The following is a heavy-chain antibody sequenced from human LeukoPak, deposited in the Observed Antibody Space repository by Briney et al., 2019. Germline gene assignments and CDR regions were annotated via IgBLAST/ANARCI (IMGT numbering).Heavy chain of an antibody. CDR3: ARVPGPYTTSRFDY. J-gene: IGHJ4*02. CDR2: IDPNSGGT. Sequence: VASVKVSCKTSGYTFTDYYLHWVRQAPGQGLEWMGRIDPNSGGTNYAQKFQVRVTVTRDTSISTVYMGLSGLRSDDTAVYYCARVPGPYTTSRFDYWGQGTLVTVSS. CDR1: GYTFTDYY. D-gene: IGHD6-13*01. V-gene: IGHV1-2*02.